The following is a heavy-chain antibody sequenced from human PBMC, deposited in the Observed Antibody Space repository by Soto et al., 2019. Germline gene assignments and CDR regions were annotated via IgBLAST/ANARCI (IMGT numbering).Heavy chain of an antibody. CDR2: IYYSGST. D-gene: IGHD6-13*01. CDR1: GGSISSYY. Sequence: SETLSLTCTVSGGSISSYYWSWIRQPPGKGLEWIGYIYYSGSTNYNPSLKSRVTISVDTSKNQFSPKLSSVTAADTAVYYGARGLYSRADHYYFDYWGQGTLVTVSS. V-gene: IGHV4-59*01. CDR3: ARGLYSRADHYYFDY. J-gene: IGHJ4*02.